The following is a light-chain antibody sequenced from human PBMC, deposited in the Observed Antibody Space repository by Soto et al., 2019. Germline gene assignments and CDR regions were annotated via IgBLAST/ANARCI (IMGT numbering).Light chain of an antibody. Sequence: QSALTQPPSVSGSPGQSVTISCTGSSSDVGSNNRVSWYQQPPGTAPKFIIYEVSNRPSGVPDRFSGSKSGNTASLTISGLQAEDEADYYCRSYISSSSSVVFGVGTKLTVL. CDR2: EVS. CDR3: RSYISSSSSVV. CDR1: SSDVGSNNR. V-gene: IGLV2-18*02. J-gene: IGLJ2*01.